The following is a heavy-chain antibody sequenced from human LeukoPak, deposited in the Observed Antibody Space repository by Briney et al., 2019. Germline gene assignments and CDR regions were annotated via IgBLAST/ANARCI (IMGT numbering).Heavy chain of an antibody. D-gene: IGHD5-12*01. CDR1: GYSFTSYW. V-gene: IGHV5-51*01. J-gene: IGHJ4*02. CDR3: ERRDGYNTYYFDY. CDR2: IYPGDSDT. Sequence: GESLKISCKGSGYSFTSYWIGWVRQMPGKGLELMGIIYPGDSDTRYSPSFQGQVTISSDKSISTAYLQWSSMKASDTAMYYCERRDGYNTYYFDYWGRETLVTVSS.